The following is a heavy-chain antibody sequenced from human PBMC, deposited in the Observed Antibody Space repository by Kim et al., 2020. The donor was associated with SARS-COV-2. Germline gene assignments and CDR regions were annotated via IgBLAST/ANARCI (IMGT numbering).Heavy chain of an antibody. V-gene: IGHV1-2*02. D-gene: IGHD3-3*01. Sequence: ASVKVSCKASGYTFTGYYMHWVRQAPGQGLEWMGWINPNSGGTNYAQKFQGRVTMTRDTSISTAYMELSRLRSDDTAVYYCARDSVGDFWSGYPGYWGQGTLVTVSS. CDR2: INPNSGGT. CDR3: ARDSVGDFWSGYPGY. J-gene: IGHJ4*02. CDR1: GYTFTGYY.